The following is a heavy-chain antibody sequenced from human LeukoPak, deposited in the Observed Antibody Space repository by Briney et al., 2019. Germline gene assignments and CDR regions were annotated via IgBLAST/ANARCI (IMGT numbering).Heavy chain of an antibody. D-gene: IGHD5-18*01. Sequence: PGGSLRLSCVGSGFTFEDYVMTWVRHTPEKGLEWVSGIYWNGGRTEYAASVEGRFTISRDNSKNTLYLEMNSLRTEDTAVYYCAKGGLQTRNWYFALWGRGTLVTVSS. J-gene: IGHJ2*01. CDR3: AKGGLQTRNWYFAL. CDR2: IYWNGGRT. CDR1: GFTFEDYV. V-gene: IGHV3-20*04.